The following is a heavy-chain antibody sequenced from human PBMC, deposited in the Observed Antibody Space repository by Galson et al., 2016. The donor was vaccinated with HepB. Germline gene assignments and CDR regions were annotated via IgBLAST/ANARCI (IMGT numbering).Heavy chain of an antibody. CDR2: ISGSGVSI. CDR3: ARHLSGDDLLTGYYLGQAFDI. D-gene: IGHD3-9*01. Sequence: SLRLSCAASGFTFSKYDLNWVRQAPGKGLEWLSYISGSGVSIYYADSVEGRFTISRDNAKKSLYLQMNSLRAEDTAVYYCARHLSGDDLLTGYYLGQAFDIRGQGTMVHVSS. V-gene: IGHV3-48*03. CDR1: GFTFSKYD. J-gene: IGHJ3*02.